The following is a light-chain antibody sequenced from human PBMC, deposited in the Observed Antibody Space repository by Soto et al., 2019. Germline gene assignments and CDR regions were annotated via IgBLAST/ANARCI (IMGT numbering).Light chain of an antibody. CDR2: SAT. V-gene: IGKV3-20*01. CDR1: ETVSGRQ. J-gene: IGKJ5*01. Sequence: EIFFTQSPGTLSLSPGERATLSCRASETVSGRQIAGYQQKPGQGPRLIMYSATNRAAGIPDRFGGSVSGTDFTLTISSLEPEDFAVFYCQKYATSPSFGQVTRLEIK. CDR3: QKYATSPS.